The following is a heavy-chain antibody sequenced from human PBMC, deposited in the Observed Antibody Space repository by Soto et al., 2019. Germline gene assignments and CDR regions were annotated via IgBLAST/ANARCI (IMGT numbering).Heavy chain of an antibody. J-gene: IGHJ5*02. CDR1: GGSFSGYY. CDR2: INHSGST. V-gene: IGHV4-34*01. CDR3: ARNKGYCSSNSCYNRKWFDP. Sequence: SETLSLTCAVYGGSFSGYYWSWIRQPPGKGLEWIGEINHSGSTNYNPSLKSRVTISVDTSKNQFSLKLSSVTAADTAVYYCARNKGYCSSNSCYNRKWFDPWGQGTLVTVSS. D-gene: IGHD2-2*02.